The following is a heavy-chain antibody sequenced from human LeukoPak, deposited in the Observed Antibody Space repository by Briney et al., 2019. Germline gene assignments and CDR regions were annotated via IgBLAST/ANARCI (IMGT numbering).Heavy chain of an antibody. V-gene: IGHV3-23*01. J-gene: IGHJ4*02. CDR3: ARKVAVAMDLDY. Sequence: GGSLRLSCAASGFTFKSYGMTWVRQVPGKGLEWVSSITGASSSTKYADSVNGRFTISRDNSKNTVSLQMTGLRAEDTAVYYCARKVAVAMDLDYWGQGTLVTVSS. D-gene: IGHD5-18*01. CDR1: GFTFKSYG. CDR2: ITGASSST.